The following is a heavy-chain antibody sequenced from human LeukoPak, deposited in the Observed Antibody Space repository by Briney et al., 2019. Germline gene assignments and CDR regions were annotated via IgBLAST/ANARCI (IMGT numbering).Heavy chain of an antibody. D-gene: IGHD6-13*01. V-gene: IGHV3-15*01. J-gene: IGHJ4*02. CDR1: GFNFSDAW. CDR3: HGYSSTWGLWDY. Sequence: GGSLRLSCAASGFNFSDAWMSWVRQAPGKGLEWVGRVKSKTDGGTTDYAAPEKGRFTISRDDSKNTLYLQMNSLKTEDTAVYYCHGYSSTWGLWDYWGQGALVTVSS. CDR2: VKSKTDGGTT.